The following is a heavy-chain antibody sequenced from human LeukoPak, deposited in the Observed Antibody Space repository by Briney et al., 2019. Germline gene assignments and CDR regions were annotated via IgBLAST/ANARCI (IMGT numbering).Heavy chain of an antibody. CDR2: INPSGGST. CDR1: GYTFTSYY. J-gene: IGHJ3*02. D-gene: IGHD4-17*01. V-gene: IGHV1-2*02. CDR3: ARYDEVYYGDYLDAFDI. Sequence: ASVKISCKASGYTFTSYYMHWVRQAPGQGLEWMGIINPSGGSTNYAQKFQGRVTMTRDTSISTAYMELSRLRSDDTAVYYCARYDEVYYGDYLDAFDIWGQGTMVTVSS.